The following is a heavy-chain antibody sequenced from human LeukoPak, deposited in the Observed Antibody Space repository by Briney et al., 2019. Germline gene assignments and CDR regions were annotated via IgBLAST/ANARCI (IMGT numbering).Heavy chain of an antibody. Sequence: GGSLRLSCVASGFTFSSYWMTWVRQAPGKGLEWVAHIKQDGSEKYYVDSVKGRFTISRDNAKSSLYLQMNSLRAEDTAVYYCARDPGSPYFDYWGQGTLVTVSS. CDR1: GFTFSSYW. CDR3: ARDPGSPYFDY. V-gene: IGHV3-7*01. CDR2: IKQDGSEK. D-gene: IGHD1-26*01. J-gene: IGHJ4*02.